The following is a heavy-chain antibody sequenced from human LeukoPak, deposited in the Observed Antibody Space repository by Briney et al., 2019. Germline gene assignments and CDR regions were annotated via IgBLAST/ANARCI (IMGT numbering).Heavy chain of an antibody. CDR1: GSSISSYY. V-gene: IGHV4-4*07. Sequence: SETLSLTCTVSGSSISSYYWSWIRQPAGKGLEWIGRIYTSGSTNYNPSLKSRVTMSVDTSKNQFSLKLSSVTAADTAVYYCAGRRIVTTRGGNWFDPWGQGTLVTVSS. CDR3: AGRRIVTTRGGNWFDP. CDR2: IYTSGST. J-gene: IGHJ5*02. D-gene: IGHD5-12*01.